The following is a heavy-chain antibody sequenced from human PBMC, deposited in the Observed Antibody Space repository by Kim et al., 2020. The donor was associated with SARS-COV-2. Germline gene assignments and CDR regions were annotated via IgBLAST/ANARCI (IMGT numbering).Heavy chain of an antibody. D-gene: IGHD4-17*01. CDR3: ARDRSATVTFSDAFDI. J-gene: IGHJ3*02. CDR1: GGSISSGDYY. V-gene: IGHV4-30-4*01. CDR2: IDYSGST. Sequence: SETLSLTCTVSGGSISSGDYYWSWIRQPPGKGLEGIGYIDYSGSTYYNPSLKSRVTISVDTSKNQFSLKLSSVTAADTAVYYCARDRSATVTFSDAFDIWGQGTMVTVSS.